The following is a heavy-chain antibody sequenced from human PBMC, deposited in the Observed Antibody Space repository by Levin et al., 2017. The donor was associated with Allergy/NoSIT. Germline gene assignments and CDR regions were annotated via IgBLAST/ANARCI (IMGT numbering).Heavy chain of an antibody. CDR1: GYSFTSYW. CDR2: IYPGDSDT. J-gene: IGHJ5*02. D-gene: IGHD6-13*01. V-gene: IGHV5-51*01. Sequence: KVSCKGSGYSFTSYWIGWVRQMPGKGLEWMGIIYPGDSDTRYSPSFQGQVTISADKSISTAYLQWSSLKASDTAMYYCARRIAAASNWFDPWGQGTLVTVSS. CDR3: ARRIAAASNWFDP.